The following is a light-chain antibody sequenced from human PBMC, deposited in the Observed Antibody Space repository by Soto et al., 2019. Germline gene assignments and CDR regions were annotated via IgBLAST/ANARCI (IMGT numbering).Light chain of an antibody. J-gene: IGKJ3*01. CDR2: GAS. V-gene: IGKV3-20*01. Sequence: EIVLTQSPGTLSLSPGERATLSCRASQSVSSSNLAWYQQKPGQAPRLLIYGASSRATGIPDRFSGSGSGADFTLTISRLEPEDFAAYYCQQYGSSPFTFGPGTQVDIK. CDR1: QSVSSSN. CDR3: QQYGSSPFT.